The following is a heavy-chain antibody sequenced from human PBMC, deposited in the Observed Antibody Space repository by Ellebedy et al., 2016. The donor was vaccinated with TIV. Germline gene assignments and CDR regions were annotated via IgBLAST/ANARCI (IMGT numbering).Heavy chain of an antibody. J-gene: IGHJ4*02. D-gene: IGHD7-27*01. CDR1: GFTFNSFA. Sequence: GESLKISCVASGFTFNSFAMSWVRQAPGKGLEWVSLIYSGGATYYADPVKARFTISRDKSTNTLHLQMDNLSAEDTAVYYCATFNWGSDYFEDWGQGTLVTVSS. CDR3: ATFNWGSDYFED. V-gene: IGHV3-53*01. CDR2: IYSGGAT.